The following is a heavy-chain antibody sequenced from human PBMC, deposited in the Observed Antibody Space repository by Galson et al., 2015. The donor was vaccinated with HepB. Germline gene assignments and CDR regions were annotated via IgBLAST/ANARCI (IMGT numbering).Heavy chain of an antibody. Sequence: QSGAEVKKPGESLRISCKGSGYSFTSYWISWVRQMPGKGLEWMGRIDPSDSYTNYSPSFQGHVTISADKSISTAYLQWSSLKASDTAMYYCARHGDYYDSSGYDYDAFDIWGQGTMVTVSS. CDR2: IDPSDSYT. CDR1: GYSFTSYW. J-gene: IGHJ3*02. V-gene: IGHV5-10-1*01. D-gene: IGHD3-22*01. CDR3: ARHGDYYDSSGYDYDAFDI.